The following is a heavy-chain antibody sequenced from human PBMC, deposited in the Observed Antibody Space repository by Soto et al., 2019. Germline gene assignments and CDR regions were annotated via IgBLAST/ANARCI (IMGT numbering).Heavy chain of an antibody. CDR2: WVAGSGNT. CDR3: ARVERLGSGSRYFDD. J-gene: IGHJ4*02. V-gene: IGHV1-18*01. D-gene: IGHD3-10*01. CDR1: GFTFSAFG. Sequence: QVQLVQSGAEVTKPGASVKVSCKTSGFTFSAFGITWVRQAPGQGREWLGWWVAGSGNTVYAQDFQGRVTVTTDTSTNTAYMELRSLTSDDTALYYCARVERLGSGSRYFDDWGQGTLVTVSS.